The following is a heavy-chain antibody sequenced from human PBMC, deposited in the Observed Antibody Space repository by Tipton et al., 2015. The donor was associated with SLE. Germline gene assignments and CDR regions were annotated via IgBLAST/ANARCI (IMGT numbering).Heavy chain of an antibody. V-gene: IGHV4-59*08. Sequence: TLSLTCTVSGGSISSHYWSWIRQPPGKGLEWIGYIYYSGSTNYNPSLKSRVTISVDPSKNQFSLKLSSVTAADTAVYYCARGGYYSFFDYRGQGTLVTVSS. CDR1: GGSISSHY. J-gene: IGHJ4*02. CDR2: IYYSGST. D-gene: IGHD3-22*01. CDR3: ARGGYYSFFDY.